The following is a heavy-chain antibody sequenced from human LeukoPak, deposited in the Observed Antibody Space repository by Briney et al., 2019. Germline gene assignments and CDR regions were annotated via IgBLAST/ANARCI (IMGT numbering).Heavy chain of an antibody. Sequence: SGGSLRLSCAASGFTFSNYAMSWVRQAPGKGPEWVSGVRGRGSTFYSDSVKGRFTISRDNSKNTLYLQMNSLRAEDTAVYYCAKGRAITMLDAFDIWGQGTMVTVSS. CDR1: GFTFSNYA. V-gene: IGHV3-23*01. CDR3: AKGRAITMLDAFDI. CDR2: VRGRGST. D-gene: IGHD3-10*01. J-gene: IGHJ3*02.